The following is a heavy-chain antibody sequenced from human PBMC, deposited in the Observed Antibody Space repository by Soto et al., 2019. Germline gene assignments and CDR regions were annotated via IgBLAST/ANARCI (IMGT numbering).Heavy chain of an antibody. CDR1: GFTFSSYA. J-gene: IGHJ3*02. Sequence: EVQLLESGGGLVQPGGSLRLSCAASGFTFSSYAMSWVRQAPGKGLEWVSAISGSGGSTYYADSVKGRFTISRDNSKNTLYMQMNSLRADDTAVYYCAKSGDDFWSGALPDNAFDIWGQGTMVTVSS. CDR2: ISGSGGST. V-gene: IGHV3-23*01. D-gene: IGHD3-3*01. CDR3: AKSGDDFWSGALPDNAFDI.